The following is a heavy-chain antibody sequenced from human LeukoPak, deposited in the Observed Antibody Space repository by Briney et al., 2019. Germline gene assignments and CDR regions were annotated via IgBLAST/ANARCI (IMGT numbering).Heavy chain of an antibody. Sequence: SETLSLTCTVSGGSINSYYWSWIRQPPGKGLEWIGYIYYSGSTNYNPSLKSRVTISVDTSKNQFSLKLSSVTAADTAVYYCARESYYYGSGSYYKGNYYFDYWGQGTLVTVSS. J-gene: IGHJ4*02. D-gene: IGHD3-10*01. V-gene: IGHV4-59*01. CDR3: ARESYYYGSGSYYKGNYYFDY. CDR2: IYYSGST. CDR1: GGSINSYY.